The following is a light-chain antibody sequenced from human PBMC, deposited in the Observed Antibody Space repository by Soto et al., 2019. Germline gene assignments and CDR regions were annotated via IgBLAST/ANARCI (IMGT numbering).Light chain of an antibody. V-gene: IGLV2-23*02. J-gene: IGLJ1*01. CDR1: SSDVGNYNL. CDR2: EVN. Sequence: SVLTQPASVSGSPGQSITISCTGTSSDVGNYNLVSWYQQHPGKAPKLMIYEVNKRPSGVSNRFSGSKSGNTASLTISGLQAEDEADYFCCSYTRSSTYVFGTGTKVTVL. CDR3: CSYTRSSTYV.